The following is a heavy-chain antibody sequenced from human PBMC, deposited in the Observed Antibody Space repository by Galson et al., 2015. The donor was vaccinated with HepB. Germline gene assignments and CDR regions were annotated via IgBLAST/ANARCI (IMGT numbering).Heavy chain of an antibody. J-gene: IGHJ6*02. D-gene: IGHD3-3*01. V-gene: IGHV4-34*01. CDR3: ARGTLRFSIHFDGLFPLLDV. Sequence: ETLSLTCAVYGGSFSGYYWSWIRQPPGKGLEWIGEINHSGSTNYNPSLKSRVTISVDTSKNQFSLKLSSVTAADTAVYYCARGTLRFSIHFDGLFPLLDVWGQGTTVTVSS. CDR2: INHSGST. CDR1: GGSFSGYY.